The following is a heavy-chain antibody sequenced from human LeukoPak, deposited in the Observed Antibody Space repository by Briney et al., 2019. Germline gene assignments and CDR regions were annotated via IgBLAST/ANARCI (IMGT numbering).Heavy chain of an antibody. CDR3: ARVKKLMPELEF. V-gene: IGHV1-2*02. J-gene: IGHJ4*02. D-gene: IGHD2-2*01. Sequence: GASVKVSCKSSGYTFTDYFIHWVRQPPGQGLEWMGWINPNSGATKYAQKFQGRVSMTRDTSINTAYMDLTNLRSDDTAIFYCARVKKLMPELEFWGQGTLVTVSS. CDR1: GYTFTDYF. CDR2: INPNSGAT.